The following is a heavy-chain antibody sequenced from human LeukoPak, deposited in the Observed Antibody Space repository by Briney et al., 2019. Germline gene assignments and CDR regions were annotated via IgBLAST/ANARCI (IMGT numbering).Heavy chain of an antibody. V-gene: IGHV1-24*01. J-gene: IGHJ5*02. CDR3: ARAKSYCSSTSCQHLDP. CDR2: FDPEDGET. D-gene: IGHD2-2*01. CDR1: GYTLTELS. Sequence: ASVKVSCKVSGYTLTELSMHWVRQAPGKGLEWMGGFDPEDGETIYAQKFQGRVTMTRDTSISTAYMELSRLRSDDTAVYYCARAKSYCSSTSCQHLDPWGQGTLVTVSS.